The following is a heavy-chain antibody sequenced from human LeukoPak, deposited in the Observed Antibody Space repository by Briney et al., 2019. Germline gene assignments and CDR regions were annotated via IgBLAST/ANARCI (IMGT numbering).Heavy chain of an antibody. Sequence: PSETLSLTCAVSGGSISSHSRGSINSHYWSWIRQPPGRGLEWIGYIYYSGSTNYNPSLKSRVTISVDTSKNQFSLKLSSVTAADTAVYYCARVPADSSGYYYGYYYYGMDVWGQGTTVTVSS. J-gene: IGHJ6*02. V-gene: IGHV4-61*01. D-gene: IGHD3-22*01. CDR2: IYYSGST. CDR1: GGSISSHSRGSINSHY. CDR3: ARVPADSSGYYYGYYYYGMDV.